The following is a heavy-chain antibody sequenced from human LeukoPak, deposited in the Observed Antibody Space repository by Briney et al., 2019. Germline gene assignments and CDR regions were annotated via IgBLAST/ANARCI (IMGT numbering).Heavy chain of an antibody. Sequence: GGSLRLSCAASGFTFSSYGMHWVRQAPGKGLEWVAFIRYDGSNKYYADSVKGRFTTSRDNSKNTLYLQMNSLRAEDTAVYYCARDPVGSGKHYYYYMDVWGKGTTVTVSS. V-gene: IGHV3-30*02. J-gene: IGHJ6*03. CDR3: ARDPVGSGKHYYYYMDV. CDR2: IRYDGSNK. CDR1: GFTFSSYG. D-gene: IGHD4-23*01.